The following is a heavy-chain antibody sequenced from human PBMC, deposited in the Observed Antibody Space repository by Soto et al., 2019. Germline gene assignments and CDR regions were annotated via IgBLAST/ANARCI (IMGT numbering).Heavy chain of an antibody. V-gene: IGHV3-33*01. Sequence: PGGFLRLSCAASGFTFSSYGMHWVRQAPGKGLEWVAVIWYDGSNKYYADSVKGRFTISRDNSKNTLYLQMNSLRAEDTAVYYCARLQLLVGGYYYGLDVWGQGTTVTVSS. J-gene: IGHJ6*02. CDR3: ARLQLLVGGYYYGLDV. D-gene: IGHD6-19*01. CDR2: IWYDGSNK. CDR1: GFTFSSYG.